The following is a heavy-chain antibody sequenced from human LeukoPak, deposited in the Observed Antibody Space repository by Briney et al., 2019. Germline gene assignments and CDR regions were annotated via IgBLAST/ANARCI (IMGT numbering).Heavy chain of an antibody. CDR3: ASGDSSGWYGGY. J-gene: IGHJ4*02. CDR1: GFTFSSYS. V-gene: IGHV3-21*01. D-gene: IGHD6-19*01. CDR2: ISSSSSYI. Sequence: PGGSLRLSCAASGFTFSSYSMNWVRQAPGKGLEWVSSISSSSSYIYYADSVKGRFTISRDNAKNSLYLQMNSLRAEDTAVYYCASGDSSGWYGGYWGQGTLVTVSS.